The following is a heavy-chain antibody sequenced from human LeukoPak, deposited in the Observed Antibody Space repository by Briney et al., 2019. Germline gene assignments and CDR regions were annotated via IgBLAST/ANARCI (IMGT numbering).Heavy chain of an antibody. V-gene: IGHV4-28*01. CDR3: ARRYYDESFDY. D-gene: IGHD3-22*01. CDR2: IYHSGTT. Sequence: SETLSLTCAVSGYSITSSSWWGWIRQPPGKGLEWIGYIYHSGTTYYNPSLQSRVTMSVDTSKNQFSLKLSSVTAADTAVYYCARRYYDESFDYWGQGTLVTVSS. J-gene: IGHJ4*02. CDR1: GYSITSSSW.